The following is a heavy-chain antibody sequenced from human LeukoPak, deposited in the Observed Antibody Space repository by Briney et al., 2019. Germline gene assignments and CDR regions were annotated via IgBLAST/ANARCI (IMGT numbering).Heavy chain of an antibody. CDR1: GGSFSGYY. D-gene: IGHD5-18*01. V-gene: IGHV4-34*01. Sequence: SETLSLTCAVYGGSFSGYYWSWIRQPPGKGLEWIGEIHHSGSTNYNPSLKSRVTISADTSKNQFSLKLSSVTAADTAVYYCASRDTATGLDWGQGTLVTVSS. CDR2: IHHSGST. CDR3: ASRDTATGLD. J-gene: IGHJ4*02.